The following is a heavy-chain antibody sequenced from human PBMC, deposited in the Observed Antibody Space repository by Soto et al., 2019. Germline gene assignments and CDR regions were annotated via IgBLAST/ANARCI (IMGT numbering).Heavy chain of an antibody. CDR2: ITAFSGNT. CDR3: ARVLRRATAGDACDI. V-gene: IGHV1-18*01. Sequence: QVQLVQSGAEVKKPGASVKVSCKASGYTFTSYGFSWVRQAPGQGLEWMGWITAFSGNTKYAQRLQGRVTRTTDTTTSTAYMELRSLRSDDTAVYYGARVLRRATAGDACDIRGQGTMVTVST. D-gene: IGHD6-25*01. J-gene: IGHJ3*02. CDR1: GYTFTSYG.